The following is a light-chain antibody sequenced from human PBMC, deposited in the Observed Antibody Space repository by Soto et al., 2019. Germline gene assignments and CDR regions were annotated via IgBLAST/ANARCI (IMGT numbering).Light chain of an antibody. V-gene: IGKV1-39*01. CDR2: AAS. Sequence: DIQMTQSPSSLSASVGDRVTITCRASQSMSSYLNWYQQKPGKAPKLLIYAASSLQSGGPSRFSCSGSGTDFTLTISSLQPEDFATYYCQQSYSTPLTFGGGTKVEIK. CDR1: QSMSSY. J-gene: IGKJ4*01. CDR3: QQSYSTPLT.